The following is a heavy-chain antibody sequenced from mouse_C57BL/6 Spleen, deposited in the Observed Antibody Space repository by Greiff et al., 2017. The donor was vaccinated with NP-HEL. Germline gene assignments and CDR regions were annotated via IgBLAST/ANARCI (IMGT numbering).Heavy chain of an antibody. D-gene: IGHD2-2*01. J-gene: IGHJ4*01. CDR3: ARDGYDDEGYYAMDY. Sequence: VQLQQSGAELARPGASVKMSCKASGYTFTSYTMHWVKQRPGQGLEWIGYINPSSGYTKYNQKFKDKATLTADRSSSTAYMQLSSLTSEDSAVYYCARDGYDDEGYYAMDYWGQGTSVTVSS. V-gene: IGHV1-4*01. CDR2: INPSSGYT. CDR1: GYTFTSYT.